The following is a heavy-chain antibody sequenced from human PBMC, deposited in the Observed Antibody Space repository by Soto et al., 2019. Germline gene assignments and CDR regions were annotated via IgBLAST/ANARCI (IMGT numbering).Heavy chain of an antibody. CDR3: ARELLSLSSSWREYFQH. Sequence: QVQLVQSGAEVKKPGASVKVSCKASGYTFTNYVIHWVRQAPGQRLEWMGWINADNGKTKYSQKFQGRVTITRDTSASTAYMELSSLRSEDTAVYYCARELLSLSSSWREYFQHWGQGTLVTVSS. J-gene: IGHJ1*01. CDR2: INADNGKT. V-gene: IGHV1-3*01. CDR1: GYTFTNYV. D-gene: IGHD6-13*01.